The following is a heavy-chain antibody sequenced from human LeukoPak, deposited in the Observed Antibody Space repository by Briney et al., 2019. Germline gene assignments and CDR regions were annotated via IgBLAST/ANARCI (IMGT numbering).Heavy chain of an antibody. Sequence: GESLKISCKGSGYSFTSYWIAWVRQMPGKGLEWTGIIYPGDSDTRYSPSFQGQVTISADKSISTAYLQWSSLKASDTAMYYCARQWYYYDSSGYLMGAFDIWGQGTMVTVSS. CDR3: ARQWYYYDSSGYLMGAFDI. J-gene: IGHJ3*02. D-gene: IGHD3-22*01. V-gene: IGHV5-51*01. CDR2: IYPGDSDT. CDR1: GYSFTSYW.